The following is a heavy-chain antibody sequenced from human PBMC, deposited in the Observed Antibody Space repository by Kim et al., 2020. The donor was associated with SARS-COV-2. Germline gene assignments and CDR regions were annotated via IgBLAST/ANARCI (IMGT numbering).Heavy chain of an antibody. CDR3: AGTPNDMLSIMTAHVDY. V-gene: IGHV3-30*04. D-gene: IGHD3-9*01. CDR1: GFTFSSYT. CDR2: LSYDGSGN. J-gene: IGHJ4*01. Sequence: WGSLRLSCAASGFTFSSYTMHWVRHPPGKVREWVAVLSYDGSGNSNDDSVLSRVIISRVNSKNNLYLLKNRVRSEDEAAYYYAGTPNDMLSIMTAHVDY.